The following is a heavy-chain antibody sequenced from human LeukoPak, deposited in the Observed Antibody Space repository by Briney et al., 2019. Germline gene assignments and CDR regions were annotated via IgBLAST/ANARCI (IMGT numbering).Heavy chain of an antibody. J-gene: IGHJ6*02. CDR1: GFTFSSYS. CDR3: ARDPPEGYSSGWRYGMDV. D-gene: IGHD6-19*01. CDR2: ISSSSSYI. V-gene: IGHV3-21*01. Sequence: PGGSLRLSCAASGFTFSSYSMNWVRQAPGKGLEWVSSISSSSSYIYYADSVKGRFTISRDNAKSSLYLQMNSLRAEDTAVYYCARDPPEGYSSGWRYGMDVWGQGTTVTVSS.